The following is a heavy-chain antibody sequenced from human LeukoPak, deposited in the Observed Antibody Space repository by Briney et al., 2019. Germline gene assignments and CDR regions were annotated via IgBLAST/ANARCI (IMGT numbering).Heavy chain of an antibody. CDR2: IYYSGST. J-gene: IGHJ5*02. V-gene: IGHV4-39*07. Sequence: GSLRLSCAASGFTFSSYWMSWVRQAPGKGLEWIGSIYYSGSTYYNPSLKSRVTISVDTSKNQFSLKLSSVTAADTAVYYCAREPSNWFDPWGQGTLVTVSS. CDR1: GFTFSSYW. CDR3: AREPSNWFDP.